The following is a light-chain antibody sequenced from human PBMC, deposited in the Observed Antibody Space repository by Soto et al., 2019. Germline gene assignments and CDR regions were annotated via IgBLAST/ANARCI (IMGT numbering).Light chain of an antibody. CDR3: QQYGSSQFT. CDR2: GTS. Sequence: EIVLTQSTGTLSLSPGERATLSCRASQSVSSSYLAWYQQKPGQAPRLLIYGTSSRATGIPDRFSGSGSGTDFTLTISRLEPEDFAVYYCQQYGSSQFTFGTVTKVDIK. V-gene: IGKV3-20*01. J-gene: IGKJ3*01. CDR1: QSVSSSY.